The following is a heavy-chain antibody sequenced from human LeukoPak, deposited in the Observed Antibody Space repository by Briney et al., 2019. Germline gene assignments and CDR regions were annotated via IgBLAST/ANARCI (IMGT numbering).Heavy chain of an antibody. Sequence: GGSLRLSCAASGFTFSSYWMHWVRQAPGKGLVWVSHINSDGSTTNYADSVKGRFTISRDNAKNTLFLQMNSLRVEDTAVYYCARDVSGRDDFWGQGTLVTVSS. J-gene: IGHJ4*02. V-gene: IGHV3-74*01. CDR3: ARDVSGRDDF. D-gene: IGHD6-25*01. CDR2: INSDGSTT. CDR1: GFTFSSYW.